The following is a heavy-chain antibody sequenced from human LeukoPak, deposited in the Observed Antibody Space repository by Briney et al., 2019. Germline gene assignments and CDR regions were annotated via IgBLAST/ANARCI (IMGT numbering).Heavy chain of an antibody. Sequence: GGSLRLSCAASGFTFSSYWMHWVRQAPGKGLVWVSHINSDGSTTNYADSVKGRFTISRDNAKNTLFLQMNSLRVEDTAVYYCARDVSGRDDFWGQGTLVTVSS. J-gene: IGHJ4*02. V-gene: IGHV3-74*01. CDR3: ARDVSGRDDF. D-gene: IGHD6-25*01. CDR2: INSDGSTT. CDR1: GFTFSSYW.